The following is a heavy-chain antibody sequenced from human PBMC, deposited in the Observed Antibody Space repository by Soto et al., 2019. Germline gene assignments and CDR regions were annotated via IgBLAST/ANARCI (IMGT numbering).Heavy chain of an antibody. CDR3: AKGGALDSSAYYYAGRPYFDY. J-gene: IGHJ4*02. CDR2: FYNSGST. D-gene: IGHD3-22*01. CDR1: GGPISNDF. V-gene: IGHV4-59*01. Sequence: SETLSLTCSVSGGPISNDFWSWIRQPPGKGLEWIGYFYNSGSTNYNPSLKSRVTISVDTSKNQFSLKLSSVTAADTAVYYCAKGGALDSSAYYYAGRPYFDYWGQGTLVTVSS.